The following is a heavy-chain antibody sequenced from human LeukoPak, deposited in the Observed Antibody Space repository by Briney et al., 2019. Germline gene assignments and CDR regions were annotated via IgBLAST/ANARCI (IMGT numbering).Heavy chain of an antibody. Sequence: AGVTLRLSCAASGFTFRSYWMIWLRQGPGQGLEGVANINQDEGKKDYLDPVKVRFTISRDNTKNSLYLQMIGLRAEDTAVYYCARDGTGLIFPTDSWGQGTLLTVSS. CDR1: GFTFRSYW. J-gene: IGHJ4*02. V-gene: IGHV3-7*01. CDR2: INQDEGKK. CDR3: ARDGTGLIFPTDS. D-gene: IGHD2-8*02.